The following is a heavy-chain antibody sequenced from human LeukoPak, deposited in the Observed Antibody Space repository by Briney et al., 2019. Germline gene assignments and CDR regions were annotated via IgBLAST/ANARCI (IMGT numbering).Heavy chain of an antibody. D-gene: IGHD6-19*01. CDR3: ASGVTGTDYFDY. V-gene: IGHV4-59*01. CDR1: GGSISSYY. J-gene: IGHJ4*02. CDR2: IYYSGST. Sequence: SETLSLTCTVSGGSISSYYWSWIRQPPGKGLEWIGYIYYSGSTNYNPSLKSRVTISVDTSKNQFSLKLSSVTAADTAVYYCASGVTGTDYFDYWGQGTLVTVSS.